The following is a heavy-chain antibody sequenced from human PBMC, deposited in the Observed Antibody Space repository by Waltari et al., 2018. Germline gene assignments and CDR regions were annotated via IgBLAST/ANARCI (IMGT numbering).Heavy chain of an antibody. V-gene: IGHV1-8*02. Sequence: QAQLVQSGAEVKKPGASVKVSCKASGYTFSNYDINWVRQATGQGLEWMGWRNPDSGNTGYAPKFQSRVTMTRDTSITTAYMELSSLAYEDTAIYYCARSPVAVEAYFDLWGRGTLVAVSS. CDR2: RNPDSGNT. D-gene: IGHD6-19*01. CDR3: ARSPVAVEAYFDL. J-gene: IGHJ2*01. CDR1: GYTFSNYD.